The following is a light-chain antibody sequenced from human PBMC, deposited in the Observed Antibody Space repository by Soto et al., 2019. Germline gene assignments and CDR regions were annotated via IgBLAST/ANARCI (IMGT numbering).Light chain of an antibody. CDR2: DVT. Sequence: QSALTQPASVSGSPGQSITISCTGTSSDVGGYNYVSWYQQHPGKVPKLIIYDVTNRPSRVSYRFSGSKSGNTASLTIAGLQAEDEADDYCSSFTSSTTLTVFGGGTKVTVL. J-gene: IGLJ2*01. V-gene: IGLV2-14*01. CDR1: SSDVGGYNY. CDR3: SSFTSSTTLTV.